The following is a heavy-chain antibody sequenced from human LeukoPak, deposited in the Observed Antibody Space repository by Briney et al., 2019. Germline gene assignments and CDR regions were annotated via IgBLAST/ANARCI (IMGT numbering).Heavy chain of an antibody. J-gene: IGHJ4*02. D-gene: IGHD2-2*01. CDR1: GGSISSSSYY. Sequence: SETLSLTCTASGGSISSSSYYWGWIRQPPGKGLEWIGSIYYSGSTYYNPSLKSRVTISVDTSKNQFSLKLSSVTAADTAVYYCARLPNIVVVPAGAFDYWGQGTLVTVSS. CDR2: IYYSGST. V-gene: IGHV4-39*01. CDR3: ARLPNIVVVPAGAFDY.